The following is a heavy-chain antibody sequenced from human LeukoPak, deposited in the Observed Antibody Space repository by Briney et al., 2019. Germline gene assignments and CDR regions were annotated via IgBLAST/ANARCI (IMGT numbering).Heavy chain of an antibody. V-gene: IGHV4-34*01. CDR3: ARHGPPDYDFWSGYSIPGAFDI. J-gene: IGHJ3*02. CDR1: GGSFSGYY. Sequence: SETLSLTCAVYGGSFSGYYWSWIRQPPGKGLEWIGSIYYSGSTYYNPSLKSRVTISVDTSKNQFSLKLSSVTAADTAVYYCARHGPPDYDFWSGYSIPGAFDIWGQGTMVTVSS. D-gene: IGHD3-3*01. CDR2: IYYSGST.